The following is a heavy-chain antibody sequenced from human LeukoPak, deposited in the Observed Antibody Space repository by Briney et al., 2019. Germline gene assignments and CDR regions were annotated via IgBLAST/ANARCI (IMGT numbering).Heavy chain of an antibody. CDR3: ASQGPTEEQLPNWFDP. CDR1: GGSISSYY. J-gene: IGHJ5*02. CDR2: IYYSGST. V-gene: IGHV4-59*01. Sequence: PSETLSLTCTVSGGSISSYYWSWIRQPPGKGLEWIGYIYYSGSTNYNPSLKSRVTISVDTSKNQFSLKLSSVTAADTAVYYCASQGPTEEQLPNWFDPWGQGTLVTVSS. D-gene: IGHD6-6*01.